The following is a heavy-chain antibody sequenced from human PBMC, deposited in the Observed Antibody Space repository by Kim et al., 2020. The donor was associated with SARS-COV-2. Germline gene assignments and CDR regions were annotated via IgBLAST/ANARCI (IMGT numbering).Heavy chain of an antibody. CDR1: GGSISSSRSCY. Sequence: SETLSLTCTVSGGSISSSRSCYWGWVRQPPGKGLEWIGSIYYSGNTYHNPSLKCRLTISVDTSKNQFYLKLTSVTAADTAVYYCAEMGTTWYFDLWGRGTLVTVSS. CDR3: AEMGTTWYFDL. J-gene: IGHJ2*01. D-gene: IGHD1-1*01. CDR2: IYYSGNT. V-gene: IGHV4-39*01.